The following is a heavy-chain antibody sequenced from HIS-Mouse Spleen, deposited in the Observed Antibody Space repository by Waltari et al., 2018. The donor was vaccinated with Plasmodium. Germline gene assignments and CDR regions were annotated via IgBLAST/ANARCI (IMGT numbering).Heavy chain of an antibody. Sequence: QLQLQESGPGLVKPSETLSLTCTVSGGSISSSSYYWGWSRQPPGKGLEWIGSIYYSGSTYYNPSLKRRVTISVDSSTNQFSLKLSSVTAADTAVYYCARLSIAVAGNFYYWGQGTLVTVSS. J-gene: IGHJ4*02. CDR2: IYYSGST. D-gene: IGHD6-19*01. CDR1: GGSISSSSYY. V-gene: IGHV4-39*01. CDR3: ARLSIAVAGNFYY.